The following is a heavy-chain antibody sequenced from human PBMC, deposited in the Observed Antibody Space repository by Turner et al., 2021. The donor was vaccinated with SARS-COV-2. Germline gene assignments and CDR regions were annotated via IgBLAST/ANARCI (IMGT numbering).Heavy chain of an antibody. D-gene: IGHD1-7*01. CDR1: FSFSNAW. V-gene: IGHV3-15*01. Sequence: FSFSNAWMSWVRQAPGKGLEWVGRIKSKIDGGTTDYAAPVKGRVTISRDDSKNTLYLQMNSLKTEDTALYYCTTGYNWNYALDYWGQGTLVTVSS. CDR3: TTGYNWNYALDY. CDR2: IKSKIDGGTT. J-gene: IGHJ4*02.